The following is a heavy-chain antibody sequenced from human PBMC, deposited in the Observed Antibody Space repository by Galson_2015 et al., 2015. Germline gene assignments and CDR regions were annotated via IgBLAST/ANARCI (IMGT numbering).Heavy chain of an antibody. CDR1: GFSFSIYG. D-gene: IGHD2-15*01. J-gene: IGHJ4*02. V-gene: IGHV3-48*01. CDR2: ISSSGSSI. Sequence: SLRLSCEASGFSFSIYGMNWVRQAPGKGLEWGSYISSSGSSIYYADSVKGRFTISRDTAKNSLYLQMNSLRVEDTAVYYCARVGPGGRASFDYWVQGTLVTVSS. CDR3: ARVGPGGRASFDY.